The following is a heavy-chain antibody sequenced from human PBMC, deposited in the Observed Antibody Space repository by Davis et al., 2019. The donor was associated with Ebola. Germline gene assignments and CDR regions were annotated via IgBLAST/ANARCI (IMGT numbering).Heavy chain of an antibody. CDR3: ARVNWDFWSGYYTDNWFDP. D-gene: IGHD3-3*01. V-gene: IGHV4-39*07. CDR2: IYYSGST. Sequence: PGGSLRLSCTVSGGSISSSSYYWGWIRQPPGKGLEWIGSIYYSGSTYYNPSLKSRVTISVDTSKNQFSLKLSSVTAADTAVYYCARVNWDFWSGYYTDNWFDPWGQGTLVTVSS. J-gene: IGHJ5*02. CDR1: GGSISSSSYY.